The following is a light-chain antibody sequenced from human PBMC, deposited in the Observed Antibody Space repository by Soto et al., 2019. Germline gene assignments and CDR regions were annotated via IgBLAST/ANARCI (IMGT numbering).Light chain of an antibody. J-gene: IGLJ1*01. CDR1: SSDIGGYNF. V-gene: IGLV2-14*03. CDR3: RSYAGSPFRV. Sequence: QSVLTQPASVSGSPGQSITISCTGTSSDIGGYNFVSWYQHHPGKAPKLMIFGVSDRPSGVSDRFSGSKSGNTASLTISGLQAEDEADYYCRSYAGSPFRVFATGTKVTVL. CDR2: GVS.